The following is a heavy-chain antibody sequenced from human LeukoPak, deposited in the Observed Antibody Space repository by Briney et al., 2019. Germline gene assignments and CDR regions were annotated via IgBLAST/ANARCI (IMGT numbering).Heavy chain of an antibody. CDR3: ARDLGVMVRAFDI. V-gene: IGHV4-59*01. J-gene: IGHJ3*02. CDR1: GGSISSYY. D-gene: IGHD5-18*01. CDR2: IYYSGST. Sequence: SETLSLTCIVSGGSISSYYWSWIRQPPGKRLEWIGYIYYSGSTSYNPSLKSRVTISVDTSKNQISLKLSSVTAADTAVYYCARDLGVMVRAFDIWGQGTMVTVSS.